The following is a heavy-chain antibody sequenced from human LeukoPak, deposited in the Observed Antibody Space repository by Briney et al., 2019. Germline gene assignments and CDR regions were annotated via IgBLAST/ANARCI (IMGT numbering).Heavy chain of an antibody. CDR1: GFTFSSYA. D-gene: IGHD4-17*01. J-gene: IGHJ4*02. Sequence: GGSLRLSCAASGFTFSSYAMHWVRQAPGKGLEWVSAISGSGGSTYYADSVKGRFTISRDNSKNTLYLQMNSLRAEDTAVYCCVLQPDYGAYGYWGQGTLVTVSS. V-gene: IGHV3-23*01. CDR2: ISGSGGST. CDR3: VLQPDYGAYGY.